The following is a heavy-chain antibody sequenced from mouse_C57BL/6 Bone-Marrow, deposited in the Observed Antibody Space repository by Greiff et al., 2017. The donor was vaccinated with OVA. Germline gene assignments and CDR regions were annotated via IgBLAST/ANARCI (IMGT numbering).Heavy chain of an antibody. D-gene: IGHD1-1*01. Sequence: VQRVESGPGLVAPSQSLSITCTVSGFSLTSYGVHWVRQPPGKGLEWLVVIWSDGSTTYNSALKSRLSISKDNSKSQVFLKMNSLQTDDTAMYYCARHPSYYYGSSLYAMDYWGQGTSVTVSS. CDR3: ARHPSYYYGSSLYAMDY. J-gene: IGHJ4*01. CDR2: IWSDGST. CDR1: GFSLTSYG. V-gene: IGHV2-6-1*01.